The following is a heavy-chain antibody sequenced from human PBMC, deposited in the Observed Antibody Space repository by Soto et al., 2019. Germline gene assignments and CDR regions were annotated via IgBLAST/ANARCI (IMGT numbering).Heavy chain of an antibody. J-gene: IGHJ4*02. CDR2: IIPIFRKT. CDR3: VRDSNRDGYNPFDY. V-gene: IGHV1-69*12. D-gene: IGHD5-12*01. CDR1: GGTFNSYV. Sequence: QAQLVQSGAEVKKPGSSVKVSCKAFGGTFNSYVISWVRQAPGQGLEWVGGIIPIFRKTNYAQKFQGRVTISADESTSTAYMQLSSLRSEDTAVYYCVRDSNRDGYNPFDYWGQGTLVTVSS.